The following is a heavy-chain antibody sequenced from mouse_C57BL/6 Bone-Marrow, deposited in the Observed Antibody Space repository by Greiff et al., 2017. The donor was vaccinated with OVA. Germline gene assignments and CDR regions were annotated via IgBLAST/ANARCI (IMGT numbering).Heavy chain of an antibody. J-gene: IGHJ2*01. Sequence: VQLQQSGPVLVKPGASVKMSCKASGYTFTDYYMNWVKQSHGKSLEWIGVINPYNGGTSYNQKFKGKATLTVDKSSSTAYMELNSLTSEDSAVYYCARRGPYGSKDYWGQGTTLTVSS. V-gene: IGHV1-19*01. CDR3: ARRGPYGSKDY. D-gene: IGHD1-1*01. CDR2: INPYNGGT. CDR1: GYTFTDYY.